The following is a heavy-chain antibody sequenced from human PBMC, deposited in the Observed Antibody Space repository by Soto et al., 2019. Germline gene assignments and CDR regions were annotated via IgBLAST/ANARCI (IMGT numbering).Heavy chain of an antibody. CDR2: IYYSGST. Sequence: SETLSLTCTVSGGSISSYYWSWIRQPPGKGLEWIGYIYYSGSTNYNPSLKSRVTISVDTSKNQFSLKLSSVTAADTAVYYCARHLPEPLRYFDWLDSNNWFDPWGQGTLVTVSS. V-gene: IGHV4-59*08. CDR3: ARHLPEPLRYFDWLDSNNWFDP. D-gene: IGHD3-9*01. J-gene: IGHJ5*02. CDR1: GGSISSYY.